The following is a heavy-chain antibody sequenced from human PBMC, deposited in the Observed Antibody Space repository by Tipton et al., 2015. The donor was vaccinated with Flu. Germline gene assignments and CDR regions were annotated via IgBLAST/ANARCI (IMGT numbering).Heavy chain of an antibody. J-gene: IGHJ4*02. CDR3: AKGRGAASSSGVFDS. Sequence: TLSLTCTVSGGSISSYYWSWIRQPPGKGLEWIGYIYYSGSTNYNPSLKSRVTISVDTSKNQFSLKLSSVTAADTAVYFCAKGRGAASSSGVFDSWGQGTLVTVSS. D-gene: IGHD6-6*01. V-gene: IGHV4-59*08. CDR1: GGSISSYY. CDR2: IYYSGST.